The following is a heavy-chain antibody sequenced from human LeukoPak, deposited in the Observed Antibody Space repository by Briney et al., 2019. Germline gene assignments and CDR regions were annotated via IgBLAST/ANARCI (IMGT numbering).Heavy chain of an antibody. Sequence: SETLSLTCIVSGGSISSYYWSWIRQPPGKGLEWNGLEWIGYIHANGDTNYNPSLNRRVTMSLDSSRRHLSLNLSSLTAADTAVYFCAGYDHSNYLAYWGQGILVTVSS. V-gene: IGHV4-4*08. D-gene: IGHD4-11*01. J-gene: IGHJ4*02. CDR3: AGYDHSNYLAY. CDR1: GGSISSYY. CDR2: IHANGDT.